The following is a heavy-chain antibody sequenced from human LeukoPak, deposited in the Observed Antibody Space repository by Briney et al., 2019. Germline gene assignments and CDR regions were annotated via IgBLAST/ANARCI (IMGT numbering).Heavy chain of an antibody. V-gene: IGHV3-30*18. CDR2: ISYDGSNK. CDR3: AKDLLVVVRSGTGRVFDY. CDR1: GFTFSSYG. J-gene: IGHJ4*02. Sequence: PGGSLRLSCAASGFTFSSYGMHWVRQAPGKGLEWVAVISYDGSNKYYADSVKGRFTISRDNSKNTLYLQMNSLRAEDTAVYYCAKDLLVVVRSGTGRVFDYWGQGTLVTVSS. D-gene: IGHD3-22*01.